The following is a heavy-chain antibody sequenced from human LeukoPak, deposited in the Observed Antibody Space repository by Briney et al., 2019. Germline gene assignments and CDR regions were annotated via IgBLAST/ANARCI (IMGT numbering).Heavy chain of an antibody. Sequence: ASVKVSCKASGYTFTGYYMHWVRQAPGQGLEWMGWINPNSGGTNYAQKFQGRVTMTRDTSISTAYMELSRLRSDDTAVYYCARDGELRYFDWPHYYYYYYMDVWGKGTTVTVSS. J-gene: IGHJ6*03. CDR1: GYTFTGYY. D-gene: IGHD3-9*01. CDR3: ARDGELRYFDWPHYYYYYYMDV. V-gene: IGHV1-2*02. CDR2: INPNSGGT.